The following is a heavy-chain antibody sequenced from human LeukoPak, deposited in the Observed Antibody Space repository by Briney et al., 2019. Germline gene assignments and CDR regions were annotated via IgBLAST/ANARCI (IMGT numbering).Heavy chain of an antibody. V-gene: IGHV1-69*05. CDR2: IIPIFGTA. D-gene: IGHD3-10*01. Sequence: SVKVSCKASGGTFSSYAISWVRQAPGQGLEWMGRIIPIFGTANYAQKFQGRVTITTDESTSTAYMELSSLRSEDTAVYYCARDGELLWSLDYWGQGTLVTVSS. CDR1: GGTFSSYA. CDR3: ARDGELLWSLDY. J-gene: IGHJ4*02.